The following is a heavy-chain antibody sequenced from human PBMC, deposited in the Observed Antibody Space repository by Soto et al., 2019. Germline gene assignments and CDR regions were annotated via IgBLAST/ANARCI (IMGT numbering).Heavy chain of an antibody. V-gene: IGHV3-23*01. J-gene: IGHJ3*02. D-gene: IGHD3-22*01. Sequence: EVQLLESGGGLLQPGGSLRLSCAASGFTFSSYAMSWVRQAPGKGLEWVSAISGSGGSTYYADSVKGPFTIPRDTSKNTLYLQMNPLRAEDTAVYYCAKNSGVNAFDIWGQGTMVTVSS. CDR1: GFTFSSYA. CDR2: ISGSGGST. CDR3: AKNSGVNAFDI.